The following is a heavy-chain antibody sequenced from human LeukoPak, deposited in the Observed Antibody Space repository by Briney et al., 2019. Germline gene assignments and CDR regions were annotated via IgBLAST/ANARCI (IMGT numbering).Heavy chain of an antibody. Sequence: PGGSLRLSCAASGFTFSSYGMHWVRQAPGKGLEWVAFIRYDGSNKYYADSVKGRFTISRDNAMNSLYLQMNSLRAEDTAVYYCAKVSRKTWGYQLLAGRLRDYWGQGTLVTVSS. CDR1: GFTFSSYG. J-gene: IGHJ4*02. V-gene: IGHV3-30*02. D-gene: IGHD2-2*01. CDR3: AKVSRKTWGYQLLAGRLRDY. CDR2: IRYDGSNK.